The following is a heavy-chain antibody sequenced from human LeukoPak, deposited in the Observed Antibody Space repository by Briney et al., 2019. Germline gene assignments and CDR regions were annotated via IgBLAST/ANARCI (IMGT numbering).Heavy chain of an antibody. CDR1: GFTFSSYG. CDR3: ARGLLLWFGELSGDSDY. J-gene: IGHJ4*02. V-gene: IGHV3-33*01. D-gene: IGHD3-10*01. Sequence: GRSLRLSCAASGFTFSSYGMHWVRQAPGKGLEWVADIWYDGSHKYYADSVKGRFTISRDNSKNTLHLQMNSLRAEDTAVYYCARGLLLWFGELSGDSDYWGQGTLVTVSS. CDR2: IWYDGSHK.